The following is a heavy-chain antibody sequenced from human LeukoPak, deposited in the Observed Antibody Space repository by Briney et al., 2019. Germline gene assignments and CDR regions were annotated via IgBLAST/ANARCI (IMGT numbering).Heavy chain of an antibody. CDR1: GGSISSYY. Sequence: SETLSLTCTVSGGSISSYYWSWIRQPPGKGLEWIGYIYYSGSTNYNPSLKSRVTISVDTSKNQFSLKLSSVTAADTAVYYCARDRRHAFDIWGQGTMVTVSS. V-gene: IGHV4-59*01. CDR2: IYYSGST. CDR3: ARDRRHAFDI. J-gene: IGHJ3*02.